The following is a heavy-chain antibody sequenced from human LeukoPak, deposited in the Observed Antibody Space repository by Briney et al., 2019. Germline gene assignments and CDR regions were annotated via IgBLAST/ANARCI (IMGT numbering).Heavy chain of an antibody. D-gene: IGHD6-19*01. J-gene: IGHJ4*02. CDR1: GYTFTSYD. CDR3: AREVDEGSGWYDY. V-gene: IGHV1-8*01. Sequence: ASVKVSCKASGYTFTSYDINWERQATGQGLEWMGWMNPNSGDTGYAQKFQGRVTMTRNTSISTAYMELSSLRSEDTAVYYCAREVDEGSGWYDYWGQGTLVTVSS. CDR2: MNPNSGDT.